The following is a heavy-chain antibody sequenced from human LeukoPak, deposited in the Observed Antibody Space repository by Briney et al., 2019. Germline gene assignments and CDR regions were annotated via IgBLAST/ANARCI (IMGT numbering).Heavy chain of an antibody. V-gene: IGHV4-59*01. Sequence: SETLSLTCTVSGDSMTNYYWNWIRQPPGKGLEWIGYIYSSGSTYYNPSLKSRLTISLDTSKNQFSLQLGSVTAADTAVYYCARSDYGGNSAAFGVWGQGTMVTVSS. CDR1: GDSMTNYY. D-gene: IGHD4-23*01. J-gene: IGHJ3*01. CDR2: IYSSGST. CDR3: ARSDYGGNSAAFGV.